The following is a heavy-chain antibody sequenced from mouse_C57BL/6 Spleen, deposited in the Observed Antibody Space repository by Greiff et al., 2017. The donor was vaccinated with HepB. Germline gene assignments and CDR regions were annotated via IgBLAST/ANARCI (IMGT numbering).Heavy chain of an antibody. CDR3: ASGGAYHWFAY. J-gene: IGHJ3*01. V-gene: IGHV1-69*01. CDR2: IDPSDSYT. Sequence: QVQLQQPGAELVMPGASVKLSCKASGYTFTSYWMHWVKQRPGQGLEWIGEIDPSDSYTNYNQKFKGKSTLTVDKSSSTAYMQLSSLTSEDSAVYYCASGGAYHWFAYWGQGTLVTVSA. D-gene: IGHD1-1*02. CDR1: GYTFTSYW.